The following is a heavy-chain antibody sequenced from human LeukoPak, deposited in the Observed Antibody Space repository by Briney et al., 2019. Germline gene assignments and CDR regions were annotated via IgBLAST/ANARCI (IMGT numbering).Heavy chain of an antibody. CDR2: IYYSGTT. V-gene: IGHV4-59*01. Sequence: PSETLSLICTVSGCPMSGCPLRGTRQPPGKGLEWIGYIYYSGTTNYNPSLKSRVTISVDTSNNQFSLRLTSVTAADTAVYYCARYSELLRYFGYGGQGTLVTVSS. D-gene: IGHD1-26*01. J-gene: IGHJ1*01. CDR1: GCPMSGCP. CDR3: ARYSELLRYFGY.